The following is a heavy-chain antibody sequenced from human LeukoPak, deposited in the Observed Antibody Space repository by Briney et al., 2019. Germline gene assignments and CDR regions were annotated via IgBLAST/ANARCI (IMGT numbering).Heavy chain of an antibody. CDR3: ARGDLYYYYGMDV. CDR1: GFTFSSYS. Sequence: KPGGSLRLSCAASGFTFSSYSMNWVRQAPGKGLEWVSSISSSSSYIYCADSVKGRFTISRDNAKNSLYLQMNSLRAEDTAVYYCARGDLYYYYGMDVWGQGTTVTVSS. CDR2: ISSSSSYI. J-gene: IGHJ6*02. V-gene: IGHV3-21*01.